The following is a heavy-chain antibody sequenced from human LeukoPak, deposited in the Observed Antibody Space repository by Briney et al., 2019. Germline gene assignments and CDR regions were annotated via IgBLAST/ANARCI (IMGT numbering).Heavy chain of an antibody. CDR1: GFTFSSYA. Sequence: GGSLILSCAASGFTFSSYAMSWVCQAPGKGLELVSAISGSGGSKYYADSVKGRFTISRDNSKNTLYLQMNRLRAEDTAVYYCAKAQITVTTLDYWGQGTLVTVSS. J-gene: IGHJ4*02. CDR3: AKAQITVTTLDY. CDR2: ISGSGGSK. V-gene: IGHV3-23*01. D-gene: IGHD4-17*01.